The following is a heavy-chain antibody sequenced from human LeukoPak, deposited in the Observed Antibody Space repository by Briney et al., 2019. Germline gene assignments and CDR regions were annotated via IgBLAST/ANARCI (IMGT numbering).Heavy chain of an antibody. V-gene: IGHV4-30-2*01. Sequence: SETLSLTCAVSGGSISSGGYSWSWIRQPPGKGLEWIGYIYHSGSTYYNPSLKSRVTISVDRSKNQFSLKLSSVTAADTAVYYCARGVIRFGELLALYFDYWGQGTLVTVSS. J-gene: IGHJ4*02. CDR2: IYHSGST. CDR1: GGSISSGGYS. CDR3: ARGVIRFGELLALYFDY. D-gene: IGHD3-10*01.